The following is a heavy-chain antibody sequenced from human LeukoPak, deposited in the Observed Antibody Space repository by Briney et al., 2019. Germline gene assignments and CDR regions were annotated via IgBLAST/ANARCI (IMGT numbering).Heavy chain of an antibody. J-gene: IGHJ4*02. CDR2: INSYNGDT. D-gene: IGHD6-13*01. CDR1: GYTFSSHG. Sequence: GASVKVSCKASGYTFSSHGINWVRQAPGQGLEWMGWINSYNGDTNSAQKFQGWVTMTRDTSISTAYMKLSRLRSDDTAVYYCARDGAGSSSWAPVPQPPDYWGQGTLVTVSS. V-gene: IGHV1-2*04. CDR3: ARDGAGSSSWAPVPQPPDY.